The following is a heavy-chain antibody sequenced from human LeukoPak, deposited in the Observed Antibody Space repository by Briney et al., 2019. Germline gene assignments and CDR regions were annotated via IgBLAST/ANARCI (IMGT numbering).Heavy chain of an antibody. CDR1: GYTFSNYG. D-gene: IGHD6-13*01. J-gene: IGHJ4*02. Sequence: GASVKVSCKASGYTFSNYGISWVRQAPGQGREWMGWISAYNGNTNYAQKLQGRVTMTTDTSTSTAYMELRSLRSDDTAVYYCARESSSSWYFVWLGYWGQGTLVTVSS. V-gene: IGHV1-18*01. CDR3: ARESSSSWYFVWLGY. CDR2: ISAYNGNT.